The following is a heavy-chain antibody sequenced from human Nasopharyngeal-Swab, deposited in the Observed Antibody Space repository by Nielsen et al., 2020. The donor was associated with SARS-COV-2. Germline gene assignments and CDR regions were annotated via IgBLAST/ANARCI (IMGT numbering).Heavy chain of an antibody. CDR1: GFTVSSNY. J-gene: IGHJ3*02. D-gene: IGHD1/OR15-1a*01. V-gene: IGHV3-53*04. CDR2: IYSGGST. CDR3: ARSQGEQRAGAFDI. Sequence: GESLKISCAASGFTVSSNYMSWVRQAPGKGLEWVSVIYSGGSTYYADSVKGRFTISRHNSKNTLYLQMNSLRAEDTAVYYCARSQGEQRAGAFDIWGQGTMVTVSS.